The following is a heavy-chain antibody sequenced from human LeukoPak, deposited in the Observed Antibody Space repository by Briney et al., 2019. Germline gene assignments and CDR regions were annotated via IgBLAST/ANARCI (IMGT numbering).Heavy chain of an antibody. CDR3: AREGYGDYYGAFDI. V-gene: IGHV3-48*02. D-gene: IGHD4-17*01. CDR2: ISSSSSTI. Sequence: PGGSLRLSCAASGFTFGSYSMNWVRQAPGKGLEWVSYISSSSSTIYYADSVKGRFTISRDNAKNSLYLQMNSLRDEDTAVYYCAREGYGDYYGAFDIWGQGTMVTVSS. CDR1: GFTFGSYS. J-gene: IGHJ3*02.